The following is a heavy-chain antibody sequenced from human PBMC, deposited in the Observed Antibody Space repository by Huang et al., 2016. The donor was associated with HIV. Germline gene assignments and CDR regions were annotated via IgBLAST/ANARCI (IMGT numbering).Heavy chain of an antibody. J-gene: IGHJ4*02. CDR1: GGTFSRFA. CDR2: ISPSFGTA. CDR3: ATGDYWNTSGLLDY. D-gene: IGHD3-22*01. Sequence: QVQLVQSGAEVKKPGSSVKVSCKTSGGTFSRFAISWVRQAPGKGLEWMGGISPSFGTANYAQNCQGRVTITADESTRTAYMELTSLKSEDTAVYYCATGDYWNTSGLLDYWGQGALVTVSS. V-gene: IGHV1-69*13.